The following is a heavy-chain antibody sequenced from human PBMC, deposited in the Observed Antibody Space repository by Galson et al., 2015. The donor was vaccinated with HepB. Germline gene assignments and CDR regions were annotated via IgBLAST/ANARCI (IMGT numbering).Heavy chain of an antibody. CDR1: GYNLINYG. J-gene: IGHJ4*02. D-gene: IGHD6-13*01. CDR2: ISGYNDNT. V-gene: IGHV1-18*01. CDR3: ARARYSTSLPDY. Sequence: SVKVSCKASGYNLINYGISWVRQAPGQGLEWMGWISGYNDNTNYAEKFQGRITMTTDTSTSTTYMELRSLRLDDTAVYYCARARYSTSLPDYWGQGSLVTVSS.